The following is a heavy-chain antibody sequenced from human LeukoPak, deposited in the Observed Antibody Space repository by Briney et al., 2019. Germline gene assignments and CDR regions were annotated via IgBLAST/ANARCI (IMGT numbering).Heavy chain of an antibody. V-gene: IGHV3-30*02. CDR1: GFTFSSYG. J-gene: IGHJ4*02. Sequence: PGGSLRLSCAASGFTFSSYGMHWVRQAPGKGLEWVAFIRYDGSNKYYADSVKGRFTISRDNSKNTLYLQMNSLRAEDTAVYYCAKGNSGYSYGYSDYWGQGTLVTVSS. CDR2: IRYDGSNK. CDR3: AKGNSGYSYGYSDY. D-gene: IGHD5-18*01.